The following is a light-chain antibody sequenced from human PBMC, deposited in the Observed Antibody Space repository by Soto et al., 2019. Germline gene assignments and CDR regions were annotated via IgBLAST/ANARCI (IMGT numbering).Light chain of an antibody. Sequence: EIVLTQSPGTLSLSPGERATLSCRASQSVSSNYLAWYQQKPGQAPRLLIYGASSRATGIPDRFSGSGSGTEFTLTINSLQSEDFAVYYCQQYNNWPRTFGQGTKVDI. V-gene: IGKV3D-15*01. J-gene: IGKJ1*01. CDR3: QQYNNWPRT. CDR2: GAS. CDR1: QSVSSN.